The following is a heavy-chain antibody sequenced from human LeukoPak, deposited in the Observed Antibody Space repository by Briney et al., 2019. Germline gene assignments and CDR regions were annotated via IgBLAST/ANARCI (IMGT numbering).Heavy chain of an antibody. Sequence: SETLSLTCTVSGGSIRSSDYYWAWIRQPPGKGLEWIGSIHYSGSTYYHPSLKSRVTISLDTSKNQFSLKLRSVTAADTALYYCARRHSSGWNNNFFDYWGQGTLVAVSS. CDR2: IHYSGST. V-gene: IGHV4-39*01. CDR3: ARRHSSGWNNNFFDY. CDR1: GGSIRSSDYY. J-gene: IGHJ4*02. D-gene: IGHD6-19*01.